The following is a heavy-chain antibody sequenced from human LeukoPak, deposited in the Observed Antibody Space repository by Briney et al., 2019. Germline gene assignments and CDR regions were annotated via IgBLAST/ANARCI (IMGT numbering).Heavy chain of an antibody. CDR2: ISSGSSAI. J-gene: IGHJ4*02. V-gene: IGHV3-21*04. Sequence: GGSLRLSCEASGFTFTTYSMTWVRQAPGKGLEWVSIISSGSSAIFSADALKGRFTISRDDAKNLLYLDMNSLRAEDTALYHCAREADGDYADWGQGTLVTVSS. CDR3: AREADGDYAD. D-gene: IGHD4-17*01. CDR1: GFTFTTYS.